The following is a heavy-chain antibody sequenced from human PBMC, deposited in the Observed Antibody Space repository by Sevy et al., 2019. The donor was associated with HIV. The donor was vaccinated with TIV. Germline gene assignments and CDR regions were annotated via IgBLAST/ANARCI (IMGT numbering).Heavy chain of an antibody. J-gene: IGHJ5*02. CDR1: GFTVSSNY. Sequence: GESLKISCAASGFTVSSNYVSWVRQAPGKGLEWVSIMYSGGGTYYADSVKGRFTISRDNSKNTVYLEMNSLRAEDTAVYYCARFYYGDYSNYFDPWGQGTLVTVSS. D-gene: IGHD4-17*01. CDR2: MYSGGGT. CDR3: ARFYYGDYSNYFDP. V-gene: IGHV3-53*01.